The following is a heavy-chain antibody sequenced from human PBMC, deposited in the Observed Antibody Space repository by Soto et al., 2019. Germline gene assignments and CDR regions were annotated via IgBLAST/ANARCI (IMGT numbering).Heavy chain of an antibody. Sequence: EVQLLESGGGLVQPGGSLRLSCGASEFTFSSYAMTWVRQAPGKGLEWVSAISGSGDSTFYADSVKGRFTISRDNSENTLYLQMSSLRAEDTALYYCAIGQYCSSTRCYYGMDVWGQGTTVTVSS. J-gene: IGHJ6*02. CDR3: AIGQYCSSTRCYYGMDV. CDR1: EFTFSSYA. V-gene: IGHV3-23*01. CDR2: ISGSGDST. D-gene: IGHD2-2*01.